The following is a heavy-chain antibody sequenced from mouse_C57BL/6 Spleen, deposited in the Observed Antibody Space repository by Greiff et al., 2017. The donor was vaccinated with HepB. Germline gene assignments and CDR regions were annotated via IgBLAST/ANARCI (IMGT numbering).Heavy chain of an antibody. J-gene: IGHJ3*01. CDR1: GYTFTSYW. CDR2: IYPGSSST. Sequence: VQLQQSGAELVKPGASVKMSCKASGYTFTSYWITWVKQRPGQGLEWIGDIYPGSSSTNYNEKFKSKATLTVDTSSSTAYMQLSSLTSEDSAVYYCARWEDSSGYGSYWGQGTLVTVSA. D-gene: IGHD3-2*02. V-gene: IGHV1-55*01. CDR3: ARWEDSSGYGSY.